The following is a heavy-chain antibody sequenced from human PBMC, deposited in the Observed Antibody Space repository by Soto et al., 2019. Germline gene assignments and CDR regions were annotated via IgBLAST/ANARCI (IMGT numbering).Heavy chain of an antibody. CDR1: GFTFSSYA. CDR2: ISGSGGSP. D-gene: IGHD2-15*01. J-gene: IGHJ5*02. CDR3: AKGGKSLVVAATLSWFDP. Sequence: GGSLRLSCAASGFTFSSYAMTWVRQAPGKGLEWISGISGSGGSPYHADSVKGRFTISRDNSKNTLYLQMNNLRAEDTAVYYCAKGGKSLVVAATLSWFDPWGQGSLVTVSS. V-gene: IGHV3-23*01.